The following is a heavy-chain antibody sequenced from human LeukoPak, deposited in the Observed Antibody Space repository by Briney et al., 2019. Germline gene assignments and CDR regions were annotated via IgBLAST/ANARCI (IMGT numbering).Heavy chain of an antibody. Sequence: SQTLSLTFTVSGGSISSGDYYWSWIRQPPGKGLEWIGYIYYSGSTYYNPSLKSRVTISVDTSKNQFSLKLSSVTAADTAVYYCARSIAARHFDYWGQGTLVTVSS. CDR2: IYYSGST. J-gene: IGHJ4*02. CDR3: ARSIAARHFDY. V-gene: IGHV4-30-4*08. D-gene: IGHD6-6*01. CDR1: GGSISSGDYY.